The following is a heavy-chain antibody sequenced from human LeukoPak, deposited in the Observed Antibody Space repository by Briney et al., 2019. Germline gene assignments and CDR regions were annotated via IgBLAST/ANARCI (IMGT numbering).Heavy chain of an antibody. CDR1: GYTFTSYD. Sequence: GASVKVSCKASGYTFTSYDINWVRQATGQGLEWMGWMNPNSGNTGYAQKFQGRVTITRDTSKSTDYMELSGLRSEDTAVYFCARDRSRTSCYTRFDYWGQGTLLTVSS. D-gene: IGHD2-2*02. J-gene: IGHJ4*02. CDR2: MNPNSGNT. CDR3: ARDRSRTSCYTRFDY. V-gene: IGHV1-8*01.